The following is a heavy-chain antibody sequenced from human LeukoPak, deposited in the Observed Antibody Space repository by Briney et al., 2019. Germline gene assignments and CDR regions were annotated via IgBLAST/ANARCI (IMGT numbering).Heavy chain of an antibody. V-gene: IGHV1-46*01. CDR3: ARDHAMFLSSWIQF. CDR2: INPTGGST. Sequence: GASVKVSCKASGGTFSSYAISWVRQAPGQGLEWMGIINPTGGSTSYAPKFDGRVTMTRDTSTSTVHMELRSLRSDDTAVYYCARDHAMFLSSWIQFWGQGTQVTVSS. D-gene: IGHD6-13*01. J-gene: IGHJ4*02. CDR1: GGTFSSYA.